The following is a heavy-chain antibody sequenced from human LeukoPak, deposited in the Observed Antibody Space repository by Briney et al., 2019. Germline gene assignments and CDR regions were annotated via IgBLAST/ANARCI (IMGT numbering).Heavy chain of an antibody. CDR2: ISSSSSTI. Sequence: GGSLRLSCAASGFTFSSYSMNWVRQAPGKGLEWVSYISSSSSTIYYADSVKGRFTISRDNAKNSLYLQMNSLRAEDTAVYYCARGGQWPYYYYYGMDVWGQGTTVTVSS. CDR3: ARGGQWPYYYYYGMDV. V-gene: IGHV3-48*04. J-gene: IGHJ6*02. CDR1: GFTFSSYS. D-gene: IGHD6-19*01.